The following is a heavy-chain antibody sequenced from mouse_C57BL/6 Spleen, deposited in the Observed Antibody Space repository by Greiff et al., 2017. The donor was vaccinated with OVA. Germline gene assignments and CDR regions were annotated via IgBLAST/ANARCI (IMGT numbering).Heavy chain of an antibody. V-gene: IGHV5-6*01. D-gene: IGHD1-1*01. Sequence: EVKLVESGGDLVKPGGSLKLSCAASGFTFSSYCMSWVRQTPDKRLEWVATISSGGSYTYYPDSVKGRFTISRDNAKNTLYLQMSSLKSEDTAMYYGARHYYYGSRNGYFDVWGKGTTVTVSS. J-gene: IGHJ1*03. CDR3: ARHYYYGSRNGYFDV. CDR2: ISSGGSYT. CDR1: GFTFSSYC.